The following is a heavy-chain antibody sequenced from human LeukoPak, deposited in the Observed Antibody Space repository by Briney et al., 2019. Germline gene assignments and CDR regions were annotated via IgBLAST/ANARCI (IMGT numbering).Heavy chain of an antibody. CDR3: AKGVPPYCGGDCYFDY. J-gene: IGHJ4*02. V-gene: IGHV3-23*01. Sequence: GGSLRLSCAASGFTFSSHAMSWVRQAPGKGLEWVSAISGSGGSTYYADSVKGRFTISRDNSKNTLYLQMNSLRAEDTAVYYCAKGVPPYCGGDCYFDYWGQGTLVTVSS. D-gene: IGHD2-21*02. CDR2: ISGSGGST. CDR1: GFTFSSHA.